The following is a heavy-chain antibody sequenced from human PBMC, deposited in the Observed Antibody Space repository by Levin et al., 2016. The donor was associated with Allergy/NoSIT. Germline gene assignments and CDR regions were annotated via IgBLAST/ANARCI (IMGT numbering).Heavy chain of an antibody. CDR1: GFTFSSYG. CDR3: AKVATMVRGVIDY. V-gene: IGHV3-30*18. CDR2: ISYDGSNK. Sequence: GESLKISCAASGFTFSSYGMHWVRQAPGKGLEWVAVISYDGSNKYYADSVKGRFTISRDNSKNTLYLQMNSLRAEDTAVYYCAKVATMVRGVIDYWGQGTLVTVSS. D-gene: IGHD3-10*01. J-gene: IGHJ4*02.